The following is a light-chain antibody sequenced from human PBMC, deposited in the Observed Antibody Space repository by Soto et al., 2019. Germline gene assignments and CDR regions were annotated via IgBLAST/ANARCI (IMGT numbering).Light chain of an antibody. V-gene: IGKV3-11*01. CDR2: AAS. CDR3: QQRSSWPLT. J-gene: IGKJ4*01. CDR1: QSVSNY. Sequence: DTVLTQSPATLSLSPRERPTRSCRASQSVSNYLAWYQQRRGQAPRLLIYAASNRATGIPARFSGSGSGTDFSLNISSLEPEDFAVYYCQQRSSWPLTFGGGTKVDIK.